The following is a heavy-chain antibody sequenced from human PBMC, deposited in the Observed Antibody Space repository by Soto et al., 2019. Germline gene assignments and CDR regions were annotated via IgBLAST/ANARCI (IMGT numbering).Heavy chain of an antibody. Sequence: PGGSLSLSCSASGFTFSSYAMHWVRQAPGKGLEYVAPISNNGSNKYYADSVKGRFTISRDNSKNTLYMQMNSLRAGDTAVYYCAKATGMIVVDPFDYWGQGTLVTVSS. D-gene: IGHD3-22*01. V-gene: IGHV3-64*04. CDR2: ISNNGSNK. CDR3: AKATGMIVVDPFDY. CDR1: GFTFSSYA. J-gene: IGHJ4*02.